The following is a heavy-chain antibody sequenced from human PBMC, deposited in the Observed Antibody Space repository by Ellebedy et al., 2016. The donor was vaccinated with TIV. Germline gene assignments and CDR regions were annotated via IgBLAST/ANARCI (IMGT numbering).Heavy chain of an antibody. D-gene: IGHD3-10*01. V-gene: IGHV4-39*07. CDR3: ARRLSGSGRQDY. CDR2: IHYTGTT. J-gene: IGHJ4*02. Sequence: SETLSLTCTVSGGSISDNNYFWVWTRQPPGKGLEWIGTIHYTGTTSYNPSLKSRVTISVDTSKNQFSLNLYSVTAADTAVYFCARRLSGSGRQDYWGQGTLVTVSS. CDR1: GGSISDNNYF.